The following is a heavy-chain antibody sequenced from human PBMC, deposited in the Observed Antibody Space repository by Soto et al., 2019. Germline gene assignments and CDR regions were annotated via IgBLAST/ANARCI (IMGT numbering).Heavy chain of an antibody. CDR1: GYTLTELS. CDR3: ARGLGGWPDY. CDR2: FDPEDGET. J-gene: IGHJ4*02. Sequence: ASVKVSCTVSGYTLTELSIHWVRQAPGKGLEWMGGFDPEDGETIYAQKFQGRVTITRDTSASTAYMELSSLRSEDTAVYYCARGLGGWPDYWGQGTLVTVSS. D-gene: IGHD2-15*01. V-gene: IGHV1-24*01.